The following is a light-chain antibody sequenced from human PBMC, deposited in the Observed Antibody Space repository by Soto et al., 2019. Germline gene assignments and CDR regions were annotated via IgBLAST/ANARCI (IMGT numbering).Light chain of an antibody. CDR2: DVS. V-gene: IGLV2-11*01. J-gene: IGLJ1*01. CDR3: CSYAGSYTFYV. Sequence: QSALTQPRPVSGSPGQSVTISCTGTNSDVGGYNYVSWYQQHPGKAPKLMIYDVSKRPSGVPDRFSGSKSGNTASLTISGLQAEDEADYYCCSYAGSYTFYVFGTGTKVTVL. CDR1: NSDVGGYNY.